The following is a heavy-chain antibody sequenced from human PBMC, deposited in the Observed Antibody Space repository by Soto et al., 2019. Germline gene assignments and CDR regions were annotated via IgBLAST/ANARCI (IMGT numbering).Heavy chain of an antibody. J-gene: IGHJ4*02. V-gene: IGHV3-7*01. CDR1: GFTFGSFG. Sequence: EVQLVESGGGLVQPGGSLRLSCEASGFTFGSFGMSWIRQAPGKGLEWVANTRQDGGQSYLVDSVQGRFTISRDNAKNSVYQHMNSLRAEDTYLYYCVREVSTGLHFDSWGQGTLVTVSS. CDR2: TRQDGGQS. CDR3: VREVSTGLHFDS. D-gene: IGHD6-19*01.